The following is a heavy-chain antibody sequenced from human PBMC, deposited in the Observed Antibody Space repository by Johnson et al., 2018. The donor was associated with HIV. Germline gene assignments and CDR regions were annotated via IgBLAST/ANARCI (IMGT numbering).Heavy chain of an antibody. CDR2: IWYDGSNK. V-gene: IGHV3-33*06. CDR1: GFTFSTYG. J-gene: IGHJ3*02. Sequence: QVQLVESGGGVVQPGRSLRLSCVASGFTFSTYGMHWVRQAPGKGLEWAAVIWYDGSNKYYADSVKGRLTISRDNSKNTLYLQMNSLRAEDTAVYYCAKGDYFDTRAAFDIWGQGTVVIVSS. D-gene: IGHD3-22*01. CDR3: AKGDYFDTRAAFDI.